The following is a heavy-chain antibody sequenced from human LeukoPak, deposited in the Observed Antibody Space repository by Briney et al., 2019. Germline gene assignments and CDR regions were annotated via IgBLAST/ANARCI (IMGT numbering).Heavy chain of an antibody. CDR2: INPSGGST. D-gene: IGHD5-12*01. Sequence: ASVKVSCKASGYTFTSYYMHWARQAPGQGLEWMGIINPSGGSTSYAQKFQGRVTMTRDMSTSTVYMELSSLRSEDTAVYYCARGLESTEPGYDSNYFDYWGQGTLVTVSP. CDR1: GYTFTSYY. V-gene: IGHV1-46*01. J-gene: IGHJ4*02. CDR3: ARGLESTEPGYDSNYFDY.